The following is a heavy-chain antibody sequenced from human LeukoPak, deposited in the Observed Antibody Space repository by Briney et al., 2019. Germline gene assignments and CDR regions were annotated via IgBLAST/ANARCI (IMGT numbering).Heavy chain of an antibody. CDR1: GHTFTSYG. CDR3: ARAAIGTFWNDAPPERRMEFDP. D-gene: IGHD1-1*01. V-gene: IGHV1-18*01. J-gene: IGHJ5*02. Sequence: ASVKVSCKASGHTFTSYGISWVRQAPGQGLEWMGWISAYNGDTNYAQKLQGRVTMTTDTSTSTAYMELRSLRSDDTAVYYCARAAIGTFWNDAPPERRMEFDPWGQGTLVTVSS. CDR2: ISAYNGDT.